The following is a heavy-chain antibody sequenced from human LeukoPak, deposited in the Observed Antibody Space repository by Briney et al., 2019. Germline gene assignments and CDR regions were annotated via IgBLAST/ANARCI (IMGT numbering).Heavy chain of an antibody. J-gene: IGHJ4*02. CDR2: ISDSGCSK. Sequence: GGSLRLSCVASGFAFRNNAMSWVRQAPGKGLEWVSLISDSGCSKNYADSVKGRFTISRDNSKNTLYLQMNTLGAEDTAIYYCASSYGSSAYYPFDYWGQGTLVTVFS. CDR3: ASSYGSSAYYPFDY. CDR1: GFAFRNNA. D-gene: IGHD3-22*01. V-gene: IGHV3-23*01.